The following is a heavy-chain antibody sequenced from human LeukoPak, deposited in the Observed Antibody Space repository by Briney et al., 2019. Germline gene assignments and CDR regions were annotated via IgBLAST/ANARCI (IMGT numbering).Heavy chain of an antibody. CDR3: TTDRLEWLPLDAFDI. D-gene: IGHD3-3*01. CDR2: IKSKTDGGTT. J-gene: IGHJ3*02. Sequence: GGSPRLSCAASGFTFSNAWMSWVRQAPGKGVEWVGRIKSKTDGGTTDYAAPVKGRFTISRDDSKNTLYLQMNSLKTEDTAVYYCTTDRLEWLPLDAFDIWGQGTMVTVSS. CDR1: GFTFSNAW. V-gene: IGHV3-15*01.